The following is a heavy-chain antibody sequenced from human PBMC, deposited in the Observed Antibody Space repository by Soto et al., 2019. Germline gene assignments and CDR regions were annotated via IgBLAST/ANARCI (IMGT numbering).Heavy chain of an antibody. CDR2: FYHDGTT. Sequence: SETLSLTCTVSGASISSDGYSWSWIRQPPGKGLEWIGYFYHDGTTYYNPSLRSRVTISVDKSKNQFSLRLISVTAADTAVYYCAGSRYCSSTTCYFFDYWGQGALVTVS. CDR1: GASISSDGYS. D-gene: IGHD2-2*01. J-gene: IGHJ4*02. CDR3: AGSRYCSSTTCYFFDY. V-gene: IGHV4-30-2*01.